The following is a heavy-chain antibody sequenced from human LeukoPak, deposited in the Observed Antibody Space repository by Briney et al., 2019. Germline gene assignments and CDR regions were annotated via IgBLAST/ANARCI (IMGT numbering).Heavy chain of an antibody. Sequence: PGGSLRLSCAASGFTFSSYLMHWVRQVPGKGLVWVSRIKSDGSSTSYADSVKGRFTISRDNAKNTLYLQMNSLRAEDTAVYYCAKDRYRYGSGSYSRYFDYWGQGTLVTVSS. CDR1: GFTFSSYL. D-gene: IGHD3-10*01. CDR2: IKSDGSST. J-gene: IGHJ4*02. V-gene: IGHV3-74*01. CDR3: AKDRYRYGSGSYSRYFDY.